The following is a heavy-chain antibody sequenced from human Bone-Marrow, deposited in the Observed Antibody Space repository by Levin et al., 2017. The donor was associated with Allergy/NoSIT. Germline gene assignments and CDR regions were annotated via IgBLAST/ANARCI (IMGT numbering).Heavy chain of an antibody. CDR2: ISGSGGST. D-gene: IGHD3-16*01. Sequence: GGSLRLSCAASGFTFSSYAMSWVRQAPGKGLEWVSAISGSGGSTYYADSVKGRFTISRDNSKNTLYLQMNSLRAEDTAVYYCAAINSVHLGELGGFWGNWGQGTLVTVSS. V-gene: IGHV3-23*01. J-gene: IGHJ4*02. CDR3: AAINSVHLGELGGFWGN. CDR1: GFTFSSYA.